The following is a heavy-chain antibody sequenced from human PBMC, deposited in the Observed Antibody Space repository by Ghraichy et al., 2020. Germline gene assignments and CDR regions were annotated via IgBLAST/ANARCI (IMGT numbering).Heavy chain of an antibody. D-gene: IGHD4-23*01. J-gene: IGHJ4*02. CDR2: IYSGGST. CDR3: ARQVSLVTPGDY. Sequence: GGSLRLSCAASGFTVSSNYISWVRQAPGKGLEWVSVIYSGGSTYYADSVKGRFTISRDNSKNTLYLQMNSLRAEDTAVYYCARQVSLVTPGDYWGQGTLVTVSS. V-gene: IGHV3-53*01. CDR1: GFTVSSNY.